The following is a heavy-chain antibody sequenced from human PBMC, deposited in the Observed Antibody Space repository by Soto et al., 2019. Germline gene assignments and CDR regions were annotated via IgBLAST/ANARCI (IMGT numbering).Heavy chain of an antibody. CDR2: IIPIFGTT. CDR1: GGTFNNYA. CDR3: ARRKYYSGSGSYYNVNEHRRYYYYGMDV. V-gene: IGHV1-69*01. Sequence: QVQLVQSGAEVKKPGSSVKVSCRASGGTFNNYAISWVRQAPGQGLEWMGGIIPIFGTTNYAQKFQGRVRITADESTSTAYMELSSLRSEDKAVYYFARRKYYSGSGSYYNVNEHRRYYYYGMDVWGQGTTVTVSS. D-gene: IGHD3-10*01. J-gene: IGHJ6*02.